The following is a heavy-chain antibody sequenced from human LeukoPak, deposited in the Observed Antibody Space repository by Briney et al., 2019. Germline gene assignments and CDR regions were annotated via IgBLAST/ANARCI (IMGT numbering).Heavy chain of an antibody. Sequence: GGSLRLSCAASGFTFSNYYMSWIRQAPGKGLEWVSHISTSGSTIYYADSVKGRFTISRDNAKNSLYLQMNSLRAEDTAVYYCAGDPYCSSTSCYPGDAFDIWGQGTMVTVSS. CDR3: AGDPYCSSTSCYPGDAFDI. J-gene: IGHJ3*02. CDR1: GFTFSNYY. CDR2: ISTSGSTI. V-gene: IGHV3-11*04. D-gene: IGHD2-2*01.